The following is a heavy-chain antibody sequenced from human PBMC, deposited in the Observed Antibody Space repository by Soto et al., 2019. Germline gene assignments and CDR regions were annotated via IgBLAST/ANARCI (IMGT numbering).Heavy chain of an antibody. CDR1: GFTFSSYS. CDR3: ARGDDIVVVVAAEKSGAFDI. Sequence: EVQLVESGGGLVQPGGSLRLSCAASGFTFSSYSMNWVRQAPGKGLEWVSYISSSSSTIYYADSVKGRFTISRDNAKNSRYLQRNSLRAEETAVYYCARGDDIVVVVAAEKSGAFDIWGPGTMVTVSS. V-gene: IGHV3-48*01. CDR2: ISSSSSTI. D-gene: IGHD2-15*01. J-gene: IGHJ3*02.